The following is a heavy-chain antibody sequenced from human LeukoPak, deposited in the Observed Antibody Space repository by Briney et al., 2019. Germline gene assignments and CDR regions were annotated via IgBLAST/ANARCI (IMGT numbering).Heavy chain of an antibody. D-gene: IGHD2-21*02. V-gene: IGHV3-23*01. CDR3: AKDRSFCGGDCPFDY. CDR1: GFTFISYA. J-gene: IGHJ4*02. Sequence: GGSLRLSCEASGFTFISYAMSWIRQAPGKGLEWVSAISGSGGSVYYADSVNGRFTISRDNSKDTLYLQMNSLRAEDTAVYYCAKDRSFCGGDCPFDYWGQGTLVTVSS. CDR2: ISGSGGSV.